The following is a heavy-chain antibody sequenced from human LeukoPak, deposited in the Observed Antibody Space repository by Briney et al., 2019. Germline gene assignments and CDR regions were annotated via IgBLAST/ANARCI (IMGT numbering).Heavy chain of an antibody. D-gene: IGHD6-19*01. CDR2: ISSSGSTI. Sequence: GGSLRLSCTASGFTFSRHWISWVRQTPGKGLEWVSYISSSGSTIYYADSVKGRFTISRDNAKNSLYLQMNSLRAEDTAVYYCARDLGIAVAGTVGYWGQGTLVTVSS. J-gene: IGHJ4*02. CDR3: ARDLGIAVAGTVGY. V-gene: IGHV3-48*04. CDR1: GFTFSRHW.